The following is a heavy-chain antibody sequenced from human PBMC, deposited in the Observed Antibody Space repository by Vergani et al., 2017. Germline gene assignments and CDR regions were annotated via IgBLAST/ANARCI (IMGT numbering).Heavy chain of an antibody. Sequence: QVQLVQSGAEVKKPGASVKVSFKTSGYTFTNYGISWVRQAPGQGLEWMGWISAYNGDTKYAQKLQGRVTMTSDTSTITGYMELRSLRSDDTAVYYCARVHGDYASPGDGRIDWGQGTLVTVSS. J-gene: IGHJ4*02. CDR3: ARVHGDYASPGDGRID. CDR2: ISAYNGDT. V-gene: IGHV1-18*01. CDR1: GYTFTNYG. D-gene: IGHD4-17*01.